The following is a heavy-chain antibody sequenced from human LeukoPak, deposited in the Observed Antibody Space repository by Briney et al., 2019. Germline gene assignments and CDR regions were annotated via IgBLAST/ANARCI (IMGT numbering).Heavy chain of an antibody. CDR3: ARAVDTAMYDY. D-gene: IGHD5-18*01. V-gene: IGHV3-53*01. Sequence: GGSLRLSCTVSGFTVSSNSMSWVRQAPGKGLEWVSFIYSDNTHYSDSVKGRFTISRDNSKNTLYLQMNSLRAEDTAVYYCARAVDTAMYDYWGQGTLVTVSS. J-gene: IGHJ4*02. CDR1: GFTVSSNS. CDR2: IYSDNT.